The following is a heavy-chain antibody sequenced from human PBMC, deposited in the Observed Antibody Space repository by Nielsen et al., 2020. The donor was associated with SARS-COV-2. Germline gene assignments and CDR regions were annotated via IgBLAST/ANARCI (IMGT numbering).Heavy chain of an antibody. Sequence: SETLSLTCTVSGGSISSYYWSWIRQPPGKGLEWIGYIYYSGSTNYKPSLKSRVTISVDTSKNQFSLKLSSVTAADTAVYDCARHLRITIFGVVITGPFDYWGQGTLVTVSS. J-gene: IGHJ4*02. V-gene: IGHV4-59*08. D-gene: IGHD3-3*01. CDR2: IYYSGST. CDR3: ARHLRITIFGVVITGPFDY. CDR1: GGSISSYY.